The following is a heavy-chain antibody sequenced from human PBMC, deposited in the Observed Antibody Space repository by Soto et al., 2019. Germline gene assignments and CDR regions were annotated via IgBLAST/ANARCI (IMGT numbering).Heavy chain of an antibody. Sequence: PGGSLRLSCAASGFIFGNYCMGWVRQAPEKGLEWVANINQDGSEKYYVDSVEGRFTISRDNAKNSLSLQMSSLRAEDTAVYYCARDDYSSTDYWGRGTLVTVSS. V-gene: IGHV3-7*01. J-gene: IGHJ4*02. CDR3: ARDDYSSTDY. CDR1: GFIFGNYC. D-gene: IGHD2-15*01. CDR2: INQDGSEK.